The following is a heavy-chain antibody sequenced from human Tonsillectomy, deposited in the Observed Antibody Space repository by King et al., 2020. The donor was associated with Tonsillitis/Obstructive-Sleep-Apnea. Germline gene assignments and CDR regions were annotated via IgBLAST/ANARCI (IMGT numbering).Heavy chain of an antibody. Sequence: VQLVESGAEVKKPGASVKVSCKASGYTFTSYYMHWVRQAPGQGLEWMGIINPSGGSTSYAQKFQGRVTMTRDTSTSTVYMELSSLISEDTAVYYCARDPYNWNYDYWGQGTLVTVSS. J-gene: IGHJ4*02. CDR1: GYTFTSYY. D-gene: IGHD1-7*01. CDR2: INPSGGST. V-gene: IGHV1-46*01. CDR3: ARDPYNWNYDY.